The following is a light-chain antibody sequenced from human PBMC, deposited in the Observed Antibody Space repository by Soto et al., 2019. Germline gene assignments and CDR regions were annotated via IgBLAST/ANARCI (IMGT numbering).Light chain of an antibody. CDR1: QTISSY. J-gene: IGKJ2*01. Sequence: DIQMTQSPSSLSVSVGDRVTITCRASQTISSYLNWYQQKPGKAPKLLIYGSFNLQSGVPSRFSGSGSGTDFTLTISSLQPEDFATYYCQQNYITPYTFVQGTKLEIK. CDR3: QQNYITPYT. CDR2: GSF. V-gene: IGKV1-39*01.